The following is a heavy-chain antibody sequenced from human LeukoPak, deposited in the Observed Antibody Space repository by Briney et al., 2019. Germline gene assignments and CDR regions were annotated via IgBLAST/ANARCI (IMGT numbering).Heavy chain of an antibody. CDR3: ARDPFFYCSSTSCYRYYFDY. CDR2: INPNSGGT. CDR1: RYTFTGYY. D-gene: IGHD2-2*01. V-gene: IGHV1-2*02. Sequence: ASVKVSCKASRYTFTGYYMHWVRQAPGQGLEWMGWINPNSGGTNYAQKFQGRVTMTRDTSISTAYMELSRLRSDDTAVYYCARDPFFYCSSTSCYRYYFDYWGQGTLVTVSS. J-gene: IGHJ4*02.